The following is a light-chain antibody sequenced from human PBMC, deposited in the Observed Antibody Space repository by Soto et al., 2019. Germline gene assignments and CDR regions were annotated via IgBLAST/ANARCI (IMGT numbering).Light chain of an antibody. J-gene: IGKJ4*01. CDR3: QQYYSTPPA. V-gene: IGKV4-1*01. CDR1: QICLYSSNNNNY. CDR2: WAS. Sequence: DILLTQSPDSLALSLCERATINCKSSQICLYSSNNNNYLAWYQQKPGQPPRLLIYWASTRESGVPDRFSGSGSGTDFTLTISSLQAEDVAVYYCQQYYSTPPAFGGGTKVDIK.